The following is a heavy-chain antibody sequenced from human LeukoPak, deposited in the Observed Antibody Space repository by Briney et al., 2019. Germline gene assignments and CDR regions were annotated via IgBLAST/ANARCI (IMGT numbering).Heavy chain of an antibody. CDR1: GGSFSGYY. D-gene: IGHD2-2*01. Sequence: SETLSLTCAVYGGSFSGYYWSWIRQPPGKGLEWIGEINHSGSTNYNPSLKSRVTISVDTSKNQFSLKLSSVTAADTAVYYCARASKQVPAAIYYYYYMDVWGKGTTVTVSS. V-gene: IGHV4-34*01. CDR3: ARASKQVPAAIYYYYYMDV. CDR2: INHSGST. J-gene: IGHJ6*03.